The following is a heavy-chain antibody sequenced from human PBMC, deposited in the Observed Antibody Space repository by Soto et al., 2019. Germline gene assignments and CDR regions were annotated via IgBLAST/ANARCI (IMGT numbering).Heavy chain of an antibody. D-gene: IGHD3-22*01. V-gene: IGHV4-30-2*01. CDR1: CGSISSGGYS. CDR3: ARASGPGYYDSSGYVLD. Sequence: SETLSLTCAVSCGSISSGGYSWSWIRQPPGKGLEWIGYIYHSGSTYYNPSLKSRVTISVDRSKNQFSLKLSSVTAADTAVYYCARASGPGYYDSSGYVLDWGQGTLVTVSS. CDR2: IYHSGST. J-gene: IGHJ4*02.